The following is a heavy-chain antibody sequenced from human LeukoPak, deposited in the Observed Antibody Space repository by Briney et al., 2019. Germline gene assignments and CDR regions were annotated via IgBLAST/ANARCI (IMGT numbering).Heavy chain of an antibody. CDR1: GFTFSSYW. D-gene: IGHD3-10*01. CDR3: ARYGHYYGSSDI. Sequence: GGSLRLSCAASGFTFSSYWMHWVRQAPGKGLVWVSRSNSEGSSTSYADSVKGRFAISRDNAKNTLYLQMNSLRAEDTAVYYCARYGHYYGSSDIWGQGTVVTVSS. J-gene: IGHJ3*02. V-gene: IGHV3-74*01. CDR2: SNSEGSST.